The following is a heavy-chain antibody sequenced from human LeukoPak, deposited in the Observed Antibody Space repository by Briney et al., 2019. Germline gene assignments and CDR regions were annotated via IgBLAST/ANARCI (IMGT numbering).Heavy chain of an antibody. CDR3: ARDPEGAITPEN. Sequence: GGSLRLSSAASGFTFSSYWMSWVRQAPGKGLEWVATIKQDGSEKYYVDSVKGRFTISRDNAKNSLYLQMNSLRAEDTAVYYCARDPEGAITPENWGQGTLVTVSS. D-gene: IGHD1-26*01. V-gene: IGHV3-7*01. CDR2: IKQDGSEK. CDR1: GFTFSSYW. J-gene: IGHJ4*02.